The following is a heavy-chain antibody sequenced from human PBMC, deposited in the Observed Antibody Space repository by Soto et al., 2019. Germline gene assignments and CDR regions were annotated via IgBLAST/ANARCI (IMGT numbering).Heavy chain of an antibody. Sequence: SETLSLTXSVSGGSISRYYWSWIRQPPGKGLEWIGYAYYSGDTGYNPSLQSRVTMAVDTSKNQVSLKLTSVTAADTAVYYCARDRSTYGGGGTGEVKENWFDPWGQGALVTVSS. D-gene: IGHD2-8*01. CDR1: GGSISRYY. CDR2: AYYSGDT. V-gene: IGHV4-59*01. CDR3: ARDRSTYGGGGTGEVKENWFDP. J-gene: IGHJ5*02.